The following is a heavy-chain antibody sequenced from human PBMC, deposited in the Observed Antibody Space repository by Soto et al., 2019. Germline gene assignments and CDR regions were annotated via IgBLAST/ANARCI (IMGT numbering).Heavy chain of an antibody. CDR3: AKEAVAVAGDFDL. Sequence: EVQMLESGGGLVQPGGSLRLSCAASEFTFSIYAMNWVRQAAGMGLEWVSGISGNDGDTYYADSVKGRCTISRDNFKNMLYLQVSSLRVVDTAIYYCAKEAVAVAGDFDLWGRGTLVSVSA. V-gene: IGHV3-23*01. D-gene: IGHD6-13*01. CDR1: EFTFSIYA. CDR2: ISGNDGDT. J-gene: IGHJ2*01.